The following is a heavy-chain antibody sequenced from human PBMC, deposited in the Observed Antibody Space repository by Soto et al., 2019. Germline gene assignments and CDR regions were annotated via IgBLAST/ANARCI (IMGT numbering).Heavy chain of an antibody. Sequence: PGGSLRLSCVGSGFTFSDSVMAWVRQAPGKGLEWLSVMSGDGRTRYALSVTGRFTISRDNSKNTLYLQMRSLRAEEAAASYYVKWHTSNCDSGPCTGFDFWGQGTRVTVSS. D-gene: IGHD2-8*02. V-gene: IGHV3-23*01. CDR2: MSGDGRT. CDR1: GFTFSDSV. J-gene: IGHJ4*02. CDR3: VKWHTSNCDSGPCTGFDF.